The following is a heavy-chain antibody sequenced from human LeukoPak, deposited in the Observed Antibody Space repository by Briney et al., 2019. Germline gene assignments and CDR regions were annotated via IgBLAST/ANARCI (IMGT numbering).Heavy chain of an antibody. CDR1: GFTFSSYG. V-gene: IGHV3-23*01. CDR2: ISGSGGST. Sequence: GGSLRLSCAASGFTFSSYGMSWVRQAPGKGLEWVSAISGSGGSTYYADSVKGRFTISRDNSKNTLYLQMNSLKAEDTAVYYCAKNYYDSSGNYYYYYMDVWGKGTTVTISS. D-gene: IGHD3-22*01. CDR3: AKNYYDSSGNYYYYYMDV. J-gene: IGHJ6*03.